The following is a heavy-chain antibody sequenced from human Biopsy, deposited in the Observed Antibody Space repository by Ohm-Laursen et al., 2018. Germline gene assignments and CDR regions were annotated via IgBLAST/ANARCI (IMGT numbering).Heavy chain of an antibody. CDR3: ATSRSGRALGDS. V-gene: IGHV1-46*01. CDR2: INPGGGGT. D-gene: IGHD6-19*01. Sequence: ASVKVSCKASGYTFSGYYMHWVRQAPGQGLEWVGVINPGGGGTNYTQKFQDRVTVTRDTSTSAVYMELTDLLSEDTAVYYCATSRSGRALGDSWGQGTLVTVSS. J-gene: IGHJ4*02. CDR1: GYTFSGYY.